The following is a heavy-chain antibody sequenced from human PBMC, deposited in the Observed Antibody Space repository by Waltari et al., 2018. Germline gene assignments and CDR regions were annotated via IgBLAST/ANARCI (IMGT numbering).Heavy chain of an antibody. D-gene: IGHD3-10*01. CDR3: AGGGAPRGVRGVTYMGRD. CDR2: IKAGNGNT. CDR1: GYTFTSYA. V-gene: IGHV1-3*01. J-gene: IGHJ4*02. Sequence: QVQLVQSGAEVKKPGASVKVSCKASGYTFTSYAMHWVRQAPGQRLEWMGWIKAGNGNTKYSQKYQGRGTITRDTSASTAYMGLGSLRSEERGVYYWAGGGAPRGVRGVTYMGRDWGQGTLVTVSS.